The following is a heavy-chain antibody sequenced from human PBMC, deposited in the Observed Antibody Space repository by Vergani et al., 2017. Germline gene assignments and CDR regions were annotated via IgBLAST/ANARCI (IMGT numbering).Heavy chain of an antibody. CDR2: INSDGDST. CDR3: ARDGWELLDYFYYMDV. J-gene: IGHJ6*03. CDR1: GFTFSNYW. Sequence: VQLVESGGGLVQPGGSLRLSCTASGFTFSNYWMQWVRQAPGKGLMCVSRINSDGDSTSYADSVKGRFTISRDNAKNTLYLQMYSLRAEDTAVYYCARDGWELLDYFYYMDVLGKGTTVTVSS. V-gene: IGHV3-74*01. D-gene: IGHD1-26*01.